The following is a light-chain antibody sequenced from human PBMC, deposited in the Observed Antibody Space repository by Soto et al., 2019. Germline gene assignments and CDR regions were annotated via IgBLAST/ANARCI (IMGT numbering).Light chain of an antibody. CDR1: QSVLYSSNSKNY. CDR3: QQYYRAPRT. V-gene: IGKV4-1*01. CDR2: WAS. Sequence: DIVMTQSPDSLAVSLGERASIKCKSSQSVLYSSNSKNYLAWYQQKPGQPPHLLIYWASTRASGVPDRFSASGSGTDFTLTISSLQAEDVAVYYCQQYYRAPRTFGQGTNLEIK. J-gene: IGKJ2*01.